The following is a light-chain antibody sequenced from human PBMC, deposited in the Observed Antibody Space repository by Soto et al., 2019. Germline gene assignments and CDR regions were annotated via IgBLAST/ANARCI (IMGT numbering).Light chain of an antibody. CDR2: DVS. CDR1: SSDVGGYNH. J-gene: IGLJ3*02. V-gene: IGLV2-11*01. CDR3: CSYAGSYTWM. Sequence: QSALTQPRSVSGSPGQSVTISCTGTSSDVGGYNHVSWYQQHPGKAPKLMIYDVSKRPSGVPDRFSGSKSGSTASLTISGLQAEDEAEYYCCSYAGSYTWMFGGGTKLTVL.